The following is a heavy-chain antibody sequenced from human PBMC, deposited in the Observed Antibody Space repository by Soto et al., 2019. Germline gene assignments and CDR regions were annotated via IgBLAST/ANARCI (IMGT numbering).Heavy chain of an antibody. CDR1: GFTFSSYS. CDR3: AREKSVVATYYYYYGMDV. J-gene: IGHJ6*02. Sequence: GGSLRLSCAASGFTFSSYSMNWVRQAPGKGLEWVSSISSSSSYIYYADSVKGRFTISRDNAKNSLYLQMNSLRAEDTAVYYCAREKSVVATYYYYYGMDVWGQGTTVTVSS. CDR2: ISSSSSYI. D-gene: IGHD2-15*01. V-gene: IGHV3-21*01.